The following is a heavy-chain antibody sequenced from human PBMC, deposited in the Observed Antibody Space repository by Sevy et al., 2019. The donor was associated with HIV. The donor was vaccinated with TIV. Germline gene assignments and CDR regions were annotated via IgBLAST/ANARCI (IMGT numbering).Heavy chain of an antibody. V-gene: IGHV3-74*01. Sequence: GGSLRLSCAASGFTFRTHWMHWVRHAPGKGLMWVSRINSDGTETSYADSVKGRFTISTDYAKKTLFLQMSNLRGDDTAVYYCAREEGTIVGGFFYYYMDVWGKGTTVTVSS. J-gene: IGHJ6*04. CDR3: AREEGTIVGGFFYYYMDV. D-gene: IGHD3-10*01. CDR1: GFTFRTHW. CDR2: INSDGTET.